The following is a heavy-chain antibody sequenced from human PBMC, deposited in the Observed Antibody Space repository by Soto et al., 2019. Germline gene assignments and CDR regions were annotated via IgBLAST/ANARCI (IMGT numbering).Heavy chain of an antibody. CDR2: ISGSGGGA. J-gene: IGHJ4*02. CDR3: AKEGASSWYFLDY. D-gene: IGHD6-13*01. Sequence: EVQLLESGENLVQPGGSLRLSCAASGFTFSSYAMHWVRQPPGKGLEWVSTISGSGGGAYYADSVTGRFTISRDNSKNTLYLQMSSLRAEDTAIDYGAKEGASSWYFLDYWGQGTLVTVSS. CDR1: GFTFSSYA. V-gene: IGHV3-23*01.